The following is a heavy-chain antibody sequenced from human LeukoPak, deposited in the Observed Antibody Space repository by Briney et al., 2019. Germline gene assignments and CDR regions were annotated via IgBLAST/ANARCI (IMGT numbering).Heavy chain of an antibody. V-gene: IGHV4-59*08. Sequence: SETLSLTCTVSGGSISSYYWSWIRQPPGKGLEWIGYIYYSGSTNYNPSLKSRVTISVDTSKNQFSLKLSSVTAADTAVCYCARTYYDFWSGSGNWFDPWGQGTLVTVSS. D-gene: IGHD3-3*01. CDR2: IYYSGST. J-gene: IGHJ5*02. CDR1: GGSISSYY. CDR3: ARTYYDFWSGSGNWFDP.